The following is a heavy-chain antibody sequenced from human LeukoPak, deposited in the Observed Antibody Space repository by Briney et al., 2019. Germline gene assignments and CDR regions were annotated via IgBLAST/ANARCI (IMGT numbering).Heavy chain of an antibody. CDR3: ARDRYSYDPYYFDY. CDR1: GYTFTVYY. Sequence: ASVKVSFKASGYTFTVYYMHWVRQAPGQGLEWMGWINPNSGGTNYAQKFQGRVTMTRDTSISTAYMELSRLRSDDTAVYYCARDRYSYDPYYFDYWGQGTLVTVSS. D-gene: IGHD5-18*01. J-gene: IGHJ4*02. CDR2: INPNSGGT. V-gene: IGHV1-2*02.